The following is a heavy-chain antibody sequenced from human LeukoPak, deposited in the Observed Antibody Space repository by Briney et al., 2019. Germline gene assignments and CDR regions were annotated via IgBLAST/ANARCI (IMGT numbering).Heavy chain of an antibody. CDR1: GFTFSSYS. D-gene: IGHD1-26*01. V-gene: IGHV3-21*01. CDR3: AKQTRGQYSGSYWDYFDY. CDR2: ISSSSSYI. J-gene: IGHJ4*02. Sequence: TGGPLRLSCAASGFTFSSYSMNWVRQAPGKGLEWVSSISSSSSYIYYADSVKGRFTISRDNSKNTLYLQMNSLRAEDTAVYYCAKQTRGQYSGSYWDYFDYWGQGTLVTVSS.